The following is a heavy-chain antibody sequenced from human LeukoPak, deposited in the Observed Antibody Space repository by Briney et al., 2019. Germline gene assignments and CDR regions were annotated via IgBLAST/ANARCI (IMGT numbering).Heavy chain of an antibody. J-gene: IGHJ3*02. CDR3: ARDLQDGSGNPYGAFDI. V-gene: IGHV3-48*03. Sequence: PGGSLRLSCAASTFTFSSNEMNWGRQAPGKGLEWVSYITSSGGTKFYADSVKGRFTISRDNAQNSLFLQMSSLRTEDTAIYYCARDLQDGSGNPYGAFDIWGPGTMVTVSP. CDR1: TFTFSSNE. CDR2: ITSSGGTK. D-gene: IGHD3-10*01.